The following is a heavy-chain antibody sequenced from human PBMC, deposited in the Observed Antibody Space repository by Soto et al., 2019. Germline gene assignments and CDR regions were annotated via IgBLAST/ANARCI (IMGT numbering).Heavy chain of an antibody. CDR1: GSPLNDLF. Sequence: ASVTVSCKVSGSPLNDLFIHWVRQAPGKGLEWMGGLDAEDGETMYAEKFRGRVTMTEDTSTDTAYMELSSLRAEDTAVYYCARESFDSNGFYYFDYWGQGTLVTVS. V-gene: IGHV1-24*01. CDR3: ARESFDSNGFYYFDY. D-gene: IGHD6-19*01. CDR2: LDAEDGET. J-gene: IGHJ4*02.